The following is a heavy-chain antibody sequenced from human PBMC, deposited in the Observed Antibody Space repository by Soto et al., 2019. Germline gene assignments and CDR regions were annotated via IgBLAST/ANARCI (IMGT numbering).Heavy chain of an antibody. V-gene: IGHV4-59*01. CDR3: ARDLQWRDYGGNSKPSGMDV. CDR1: GGSISSYY. D-gene: IGHD4-17*01. CDR2: IYYSGST. J-gene: IGHJ6*02. Sequence: SETLSLTCSVSGGSISSYYWSWIRQPPGKGLEWIGYIYYSGSTNYNPSLKSRVTISVDTSKNQFSLKLSSVTAADTAVYYCARDLQWRDYGGNSKPSGMDVWGPGTKVTVYS.